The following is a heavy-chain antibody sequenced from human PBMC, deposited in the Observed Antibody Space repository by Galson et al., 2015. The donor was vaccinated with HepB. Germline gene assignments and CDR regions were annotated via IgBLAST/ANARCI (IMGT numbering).Heavy chain of an antibody. Sequence: LRLSCAASGFTLSNSAMHWVRQAPGKGLEWVAKISYDAKNVYYAESLRGRSAISRDNSENTLYLEMNSLRVEDTAVYYCAADATTIVTAFDYWGQGTLVTVSS. J-gene: IGHJ4*02. CDR2: ISYDAKNV. D-gene: IGHD2/OR15-2a*01. CDR1: GFTLSNSA. CDR3: AADATTIVTAFDY. V-gene: IGHV3-30*03.